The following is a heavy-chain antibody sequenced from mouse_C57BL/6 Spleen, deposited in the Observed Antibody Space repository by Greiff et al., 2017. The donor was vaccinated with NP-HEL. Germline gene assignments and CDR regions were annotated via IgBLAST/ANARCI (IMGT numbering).Heavy chain of an antibody. V-gene: IGHV1-55*01. J-gene: IGHJ1*03. CDR3: ARSAYYVSSYRYFDV. CDR1: GYTFTSYW. Sequence: QVQLQQPGAELVKPGASVKMSCKASGYTFTSYWITWVKQRPGQGLEWIGDIYPGSGSTNYTEKFKSKATLTVDTSSSTAYMQLSSLTSEDSAVYYCARSAYYVSSYRYFDVWGTGTTVTVSS. CDR2: IYPGSGST. D-gene: IGHD1-1*01.